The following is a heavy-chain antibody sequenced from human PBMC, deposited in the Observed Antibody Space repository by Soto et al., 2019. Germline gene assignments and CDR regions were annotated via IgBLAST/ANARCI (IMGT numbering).Heavy chain of an antibody. V-gene: IGHV5-51*01. Sequence: GESLKISCKASGYTFTSYWIAWVRQMPGKGLEWMGIIFPVDSDTTYSPSFQGQVTISADKSITTAYVQWSSLKASDTAMYYCAIRGYSYGYAFSYWGQGTLVTVSS. D-gene: IGHD5-18*01. J-gene: IGHJ4*02. CDR2: IFPVDSDT. CDR3: AIRGYSYGYAFSY. CDR1: GYTFTSYW.